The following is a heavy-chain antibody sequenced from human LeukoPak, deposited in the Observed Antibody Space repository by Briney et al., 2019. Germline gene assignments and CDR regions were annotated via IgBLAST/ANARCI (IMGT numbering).Heavy chain of an antibody. CDR3: ARNYFGSGSYPLPYYFDY. CDR2: IQYDGNEK. CDR1: GFTFSSYG. D-gene: IGHD3-10*01. Sequence: PGRSLRLSCAVSGFTFSSYGMHWVRQAPGKGLEWVSVIQYDGNEKYYADSVQGRFTISRDNSKNSLYLQMNSLRVEDTAVYYCARNYFGSGSYPLPYYFDYWGQGTLVTVSS. V-gene: IGHV3-33*01. J-gene: IGHJ4*02.